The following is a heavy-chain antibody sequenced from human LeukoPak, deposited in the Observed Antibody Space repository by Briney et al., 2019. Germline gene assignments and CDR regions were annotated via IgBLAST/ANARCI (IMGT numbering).Heavy chain of an antibody. CDR1: GYTFTGYY. D-gene: IGHD5-24*01. CDR3: VRDRGRDGYIFDY. V-gene: IGHV1-2*02. Sequence: ASVKVSCKASGYTFTGYYMHWVRQAPGQGLEWMGWINPNSGGTNYAQKFQGRVTMTRDTSISTAYMELSRLRSDDTAVYYCVRDRGRDGYIFDYWGQGTLVTVSS. J-gene: IGHJ4*02. CDR2: INPNSGGT.